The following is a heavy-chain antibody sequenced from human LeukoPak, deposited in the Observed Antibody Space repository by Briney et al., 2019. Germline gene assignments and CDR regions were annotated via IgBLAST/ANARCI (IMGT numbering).Heavy chain of an antibody. CDR1: GGSFSGYY. D-gene: IGHD3-10*01. Sequence: ETLSLTCAVYGGSFSGYYWSWVRQAPGKGLEWVSAISGSGGSTYYADSVKGRFTISRDNSKNTLYLQMNSLRAEDTAVYYCAKDMSVWFGELLIDYWGQGTLVTVSS. V-gene: IGHV3-23*01. CDR2: ISGSGGST. CDR3: AKDMSVWFGELLIDY. J-gene: IGHJ4*02.